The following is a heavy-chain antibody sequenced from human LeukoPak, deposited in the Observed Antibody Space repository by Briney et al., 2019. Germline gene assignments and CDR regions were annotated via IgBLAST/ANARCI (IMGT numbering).Heavy chain of an antibody. CDR2: ISGSGGST. D-gene: IGHD5-18*01. Sequence: PGGSLRLPCAASGFTFSSYAMSWVRQAPGKGLEWVSAISGSGGSTYYADSVKGRFTISRDNSKNTLYLQMNSLRAEDTAVYYCAKRVAGYSYPSAAFDIWGQGTMVTVSS. CDR1: GFTFSSYA. CDR3: AKRVAGYSYPSAAFDI. V-gene: IGHV3-23*01. J-gene: IGHJ3*02.